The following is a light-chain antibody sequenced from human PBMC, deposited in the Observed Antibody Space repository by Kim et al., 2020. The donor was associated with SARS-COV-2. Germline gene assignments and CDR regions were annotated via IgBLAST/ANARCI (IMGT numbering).Light chain of an antibody. CDR1: QGISSY. CDR2: AAS. V-gene: IGKV1-8*01. Sequence: AIRITQSPSSLSASTGDRVTITCRASQGISSYLAWYQQKPGKAPKLLIYAASTLQSGVPSRFSGSGAGTDFTLTISCLQSEDFVTYYCQQYYSYPRTFGQGTKLEI. J-gene: IGKJ2*02. CDR3: QQYYSYPRT.